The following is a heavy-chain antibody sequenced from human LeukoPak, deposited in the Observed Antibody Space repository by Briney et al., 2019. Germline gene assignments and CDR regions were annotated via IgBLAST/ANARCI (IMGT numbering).Heavy chain of an antibody. CDR2: INHSGGT. Sequence: SETLSLTCTVSGGSFSGYYWSWIRQPPGKGLEWIGEINHSGGTNYNPSLKSRVTISVDTSKNQFSLKLSSVTAADTAVYYCARRECSGGSCYFDYWGQGTLVAVSS. V-gene: IGHV4-34*01. CDR3: ARRECSGGSCYFDY. D-gene: IGHD2-15*01. J-gene: IGHJ4*02. CDR1: GGSFSGYY.